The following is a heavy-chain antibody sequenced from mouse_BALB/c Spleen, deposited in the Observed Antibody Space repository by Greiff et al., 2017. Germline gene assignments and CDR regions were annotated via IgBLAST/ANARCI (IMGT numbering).Heavy chain of an antibody. D-gene: IGHD1-1*01. Sequence: EVKLMESGPSLVKPSQTLSLTCSVTGDSITSGYWNWIRKFPGNKLEYMGYISYSGSTYYNPSLKSRISITRDTSKNQYYLQLNSVTTEDTATYYCARFPPYYYGSSYAMDYWGQGTSVTVSS. CDR1: GDSITSGY. CDR2: ISYSGST. V-gene: IGHV3-8*02. J-gene: IGHJ4*01. CDR3: ARFPPYYYGSSYAMDY.